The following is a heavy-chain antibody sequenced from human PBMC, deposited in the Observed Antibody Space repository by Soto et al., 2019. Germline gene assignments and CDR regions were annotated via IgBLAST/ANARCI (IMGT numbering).Heavy chain of an antibody. Sequence: QVQLVQSGAEVKKPGSSVKVSCKASGGTFSSYAISWVRQAPGQGLEWMGGIIPIFGTANYAQKFQGRVTITADKSTSTAYMELSSLRSEDKAVYYCARDLSSGSYYGSEDYWGQGTLVTVSS. CDR3: ARDLSSGSYYGSEDY. D-gene: IGHD1-26*01. J-gene: IGHJ4*02. CDR2: IIPIFGTA. V-gene: IGHV1-69*06. CDR1: GGTFSSYA.